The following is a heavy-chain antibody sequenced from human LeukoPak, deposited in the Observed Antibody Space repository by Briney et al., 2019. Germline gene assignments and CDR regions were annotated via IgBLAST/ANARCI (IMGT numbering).Heavy chain of an antibody. Sequence: GGSLRLSCAASGFTFSSYWMHWVRQAPGKGLEYVSAISSNGGSTYYANSVKGRFTISRDNSKNTLYLQMGSLRAEDMAVYYCARVRTYYYDSSGYHADGGFDYWGQGTLVTVSS. CDR3: ARVRTYYYDSSGYHADGGFDY. J-gene: IGHJ4*02. CDR2: ISSNGGST. V-gene: IGHV3-64*01. D-gene: IGHD3-22*01. CDR1: GFTFSSYW.